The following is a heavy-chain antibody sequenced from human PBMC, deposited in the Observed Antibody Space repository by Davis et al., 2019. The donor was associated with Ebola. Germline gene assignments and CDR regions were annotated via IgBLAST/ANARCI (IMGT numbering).Heavy chain of an antibody. J-gene: IGHJ2*01. D-gene: IGHD2-8*01. Sequence: GESLKISCAASGFTFSSYAMHWVRQAPGKGLEWVAVISYDGSNKYYADSVKGRFTISRDNSKNTLYLQMNSLRAEDTAVYYCAKPTAYCTNGVCYRYFDLWGRGTLVTVSS. V-gene: IGHV3-30*04. CDR2: ISYDGSNK. CDR3: AKPTAYCTNGVCYRYFDL. CDR1: GFTFSSYA.